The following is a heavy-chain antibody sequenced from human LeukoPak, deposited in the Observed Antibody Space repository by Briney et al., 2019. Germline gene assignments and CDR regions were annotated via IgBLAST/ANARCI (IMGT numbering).Heavy chain of an antibody. D-gene: IGHD3-16*01. J-gene: IGHJ4*02. V-gene: IGHV3-53*01. CDR1: GFTVSSNY. Sequence: GGSLRLSCAASGFTVSSNYMSWVRQAPGKGLEWVSVIYSGGSTYYADSVKGRFTISRDNPKNTLYLQMNSLRAEDTAVYYCARVGGDYVWGSYFYWGQGTLVTVSS. CDR2: IYSGGST. CDR3: ARVGGDYVWGSYFY.